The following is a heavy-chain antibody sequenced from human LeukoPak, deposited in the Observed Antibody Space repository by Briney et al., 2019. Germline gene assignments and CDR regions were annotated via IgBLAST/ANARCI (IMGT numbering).Heavy chain of an antibody. J-gene: IGHJ4*02. V-gene: IGHV1-3*01. CDR3: ARAYDSGCNY. CDR1: GYTFTSYA. Sequence: APVKVSCRSSGYTFTSYAIHWVRQAPGQRLERMGLINAANGNTRYSQTFQDRVTITRDTSASTAHMELSSLRSEDTAVYYCARAYDSGCNYWGQGTLVTVSS. CDR2: INAANGNT. D-gene: IGHD6-19*01.